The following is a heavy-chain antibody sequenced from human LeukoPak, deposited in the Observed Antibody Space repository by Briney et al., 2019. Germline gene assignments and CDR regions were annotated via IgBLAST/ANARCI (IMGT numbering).Heavy chain of an antibody. CDR2: IYYSGST. CDR3: ANREYSYGYGY. J-gene: IGHJ4*02. D-gene: IGHD5-18*01. Sequence: SETLSLTCTVSGGSVSSGSYYWSWIRQPPGKGLEWIGYIYYSGSTNYNPPLKSRVTISVDTSKNQFSLKLSSVTAADTAVYYCANREYSYGYGYWGQGTLVTVSS. V-gene: IGHV4-61*01. CDR1: GGSVSSGSYY.